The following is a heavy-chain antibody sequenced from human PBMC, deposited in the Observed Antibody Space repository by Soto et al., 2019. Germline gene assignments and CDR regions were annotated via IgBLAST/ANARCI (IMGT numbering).Heavy chain of an antibody. CDR2: IYSDDYT. CDR3: ARVPGP. D-gene: IGHD7-27*01. Sequence: PVGSLRLSCASSGCTVSSSYMILVRQVPGKGLEWVSIIYSDDYTYYTASVKGRFTISRDNSRNTLYLKMSSVTAADTAVYYCARVPGPWGQGTLVTVSS. J-gene: IGHJ5*02. V-gene: IGHV3-66*01. CDR1: GCTVSSSY.